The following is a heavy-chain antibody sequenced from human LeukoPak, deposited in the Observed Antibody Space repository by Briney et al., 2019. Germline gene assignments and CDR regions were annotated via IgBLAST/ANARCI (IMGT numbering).Heavy chain of an antibody. D-gene: IGHD6-19*01. CDR2: ISSSSSYI. V-gene: IGHV3-21*04. CDR3: ARDTYTSGWYAGWNY. Sequence: PGGSLRLSCAASGFTFSSYSMNWVRQAPGKGLEWVSSISSSSSYIYYADSVKGRFTISRDNSKNTLYLQMNSLSAEDTAVYYCARDTYTSGWYAGWNYWGQGTLVTVSS. J-gene: IGHJ4*02. CDR1: GFTFSSYS.